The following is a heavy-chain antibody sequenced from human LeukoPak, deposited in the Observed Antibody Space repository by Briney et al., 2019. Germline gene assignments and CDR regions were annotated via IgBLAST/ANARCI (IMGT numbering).Heavy chain of an antibody. CDR2: IYSSGST. Sequence: GGSLRLSCAASGFTVSSNYMNWVRQAPGKRLEWVSVIYSSGSTYYADSVKGRFTISRDNSKNTLYLQMNSLRAEDTAVYYCARDLYGVSHDYWGQGTLVTVSS. D-gene: IGHD4-17*01. CDR1: GFTVSSNY. V-gene: IGHV3-53*01. CDR3: ARDLYGVSHDY. J-gene: IGHJ4*02.